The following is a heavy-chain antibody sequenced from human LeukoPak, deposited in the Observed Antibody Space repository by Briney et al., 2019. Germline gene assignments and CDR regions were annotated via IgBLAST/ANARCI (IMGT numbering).Heavy chain of an antibody. CDR1: GFALRDYG. CDR2: VRFVGRKE. D-gene: IGHD2-21*02. CDR3: ARESGGGYHSGGPKY. V-gene: IGHV3-30*02. J-gene: IGHJ4*02. Sequence: TGGSLRLSCVASGFALRDYGMHWVRQAPGKGLEWVAFVRFVGRKEYYVDSGKGGFSISEGNAKNTLSPQMNSRTVEDTATYSCARESGGGYHSGGPKYWGLGTLVTASS.